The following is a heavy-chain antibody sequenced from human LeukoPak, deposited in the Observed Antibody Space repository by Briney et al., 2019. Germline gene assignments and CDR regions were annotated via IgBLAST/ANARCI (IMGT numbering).Heavy chain of an antibody. CDR1: GFNFISYG. D-gene: IGHD6-13*01. CDR2: VSGSGGST. CDR3: AKDPYIADTQYNWFDP. V-gene: IGHV3-23*01. J-gene: IGHJ5*02. Sequence: PGGSLRLSCAASGFNFISYGMSWVRQAPGKGLEWVSTVSGSGGSTYYAESVRGRFTISRDNSKNTLYLQMNSLRAEDTAIYYCAKDPYIADTQYNWFDPWGQGTLVTVSS.